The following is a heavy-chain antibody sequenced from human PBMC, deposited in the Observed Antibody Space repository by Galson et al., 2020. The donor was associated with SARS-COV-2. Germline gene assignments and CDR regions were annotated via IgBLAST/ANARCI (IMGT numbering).Heavy chain of an antibody. CDR1: GFTFSSYA. J-gene: IGHJ4*02. CDR3: ARGRGRIVVVPAAKNVLDY. V-gene: IGHV3-30*04. CDR2: ISYDGSNK. Sequence: GGSLRLSCAASGFTFSSYAMHWVRQAPGKGLEWVAVISYDGSNKYYADSVKGRFTISRDNSKNTLYLQMNSLRAEDTAVYYCARGRGRIVVVPAAKNVLDYWGQGTLVTVSS. D-gene: IGHD2-2*01.